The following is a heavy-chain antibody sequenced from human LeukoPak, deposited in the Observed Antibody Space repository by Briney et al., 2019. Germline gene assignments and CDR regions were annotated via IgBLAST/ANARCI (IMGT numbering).Heavy chain of an antibody. CDR3: ARIEDYGGNSVNY. Sequence: SETLSLTCTVSGGSISSYYWSWIRQPPGKGLEWIGYIYYSGSTNYNPSLESRVTISVDTSKNQSSLKLSSVTAADTAVYYCARIEDYGGNSVNYWGQGTLVTVSS. CDR2: IYYSGST. V-gene: IGHV4-59*01. D-gene: IGHD4-23*01. CDR1: GGSISSYY. J-gene: IGHJ4*02.